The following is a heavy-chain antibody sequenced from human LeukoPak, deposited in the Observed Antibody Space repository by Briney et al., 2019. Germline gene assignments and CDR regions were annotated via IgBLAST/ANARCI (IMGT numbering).Heavy chain of an antibody. CDR1: GGSFSGYY. CDR3: ARGPVYSSSWYYY. Sequence: SETLSLTCAAYGGSFSGYYWSWIRQPPGKGLEWIGEINHSGSTNYNPSLKSRVTISVDTSKNQFSLKLSSVTAADTAVYYCARGPVYSSSWYYYWGQGTLVTVSS. J-gene: IGHJ4*02. CDR2: INHSGST. V-gene: IGHV4-34*01. D-gene: IGHD6-13*01.